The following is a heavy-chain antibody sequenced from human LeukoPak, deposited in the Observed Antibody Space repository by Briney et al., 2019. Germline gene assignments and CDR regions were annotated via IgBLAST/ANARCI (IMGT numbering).Heavy chain of an antibody. J-gene: IGHJ4*02. CDR1: GFTFGDYA. D-gene: IGHD3-22*01. CDR3: TSYYYDSSGYYPDY. CDR2: IRSKAYGGTT. V-gene: IGHV3-49*04. Sequence: PGRSLRLSCRASGFTFGDYAMSWVRQAPGRGLEWVGFIRSKAYGGTTDYAASVKGRFTIPRDDSKSIAYLQMNSLKTEDTAVYYCTSYYYDSSGYYPDYWGQGTLVTVSS.